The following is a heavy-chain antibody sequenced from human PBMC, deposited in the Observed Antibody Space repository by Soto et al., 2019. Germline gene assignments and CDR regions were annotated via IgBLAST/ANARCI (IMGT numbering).Heavy chain of an antibody. J-gene: IGHJ4*02. Sequence: ASVKVSCKASGYTVTTYYMHWVQQAPGQGLEWLGVINPSGGSTTYAQKFQGRVTMTRDTSTSTVYMELSSLRSEDTAVYYCARGSSSTDRRVDFWGQGPLVTVSS. D-gene: IGHD1-1*01. V-gene: IGHV1-46*01. CDR3: ARGSSSTDRRVDF. CDR1: GYTVTTYY. CDR2: INPSGGST.